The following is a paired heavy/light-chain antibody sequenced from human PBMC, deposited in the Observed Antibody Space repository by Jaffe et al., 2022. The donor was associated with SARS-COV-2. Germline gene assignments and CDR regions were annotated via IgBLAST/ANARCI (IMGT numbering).Light chain of an antibody. CDR3: CSYAGSNTLYV. J-gene: IGLJ1*01. Sequence: QSALTQPASVSGSPGQSITISCTGTSSDVGSYNFVSWYQQYPGKAPKLMIYEDSKRPSGVSNRFSGSKSANTASLTISGLQAGDEADYYCCSYAGSNTLYVFGTGTKVTVL. CDR1: SSDVGSYNF. CDR2: EDS. V-gene: IGLV2-23*01.
Heavy chain of an antibody. Sequence: EVQLLESGGGLVQPGGSLRLSCAASGFTFSSYAMGWVRQAPGKGLEWVSGISGSGGTAYYADSVKGRFTVSRDNSKNTLYLQMNSLRAEDTAVYYCANWDWNYYFFDYWGQGALVTVSS. V-gene: IGHV3-23*01. D-gene: IGHD1-7*01. CDR2: ISGSGGTA. CDR3: ANWDWNYYFFDY. CDR1: GFTFSSYA. J-gene: IGHJ4*02.